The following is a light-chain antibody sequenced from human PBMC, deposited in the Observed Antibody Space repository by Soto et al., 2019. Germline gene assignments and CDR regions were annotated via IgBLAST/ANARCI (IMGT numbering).Light chain of an antibody. CDR3: QKANTFPRT. Sequence: IWITHSPSLLSASTVDRVTITCLASQRISSWLSWYQQKPGKAPKLLIYGATSLQTGVPARFSGSGSGTDFTLTISSLQPEDFATYYCQKANTFPRTFGQGTKVDIK. CDR2: GAT. J-gene: IGKJ1*01. V-gene: IGKV1-12*01. CDR1: QRISSW.